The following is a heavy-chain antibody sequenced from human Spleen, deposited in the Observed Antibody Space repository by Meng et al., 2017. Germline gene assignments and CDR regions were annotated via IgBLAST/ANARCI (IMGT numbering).Heavy chain of an antibody. V-gene: IGHV3-53*01. CDR2: LYNDGNT. Sequence: GSLRLSCVASGFTVSSKFMSWVRQAPGKGLEWVSILYNDGNTYYADSVMGRVTISRDNSKNTVFLHISRLRAEDTAVYYCARGSRDSSDYYYEGYYFDSCGQAILV. J-gene: IGHJ4*02. CDR3: ARGSRDSSDYYYEGYYFDS. D-gene: IGHD3-22*01. CDR1: GFTVSSKF.